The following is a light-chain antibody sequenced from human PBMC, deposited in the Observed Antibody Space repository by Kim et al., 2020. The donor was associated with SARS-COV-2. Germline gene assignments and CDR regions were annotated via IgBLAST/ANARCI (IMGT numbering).Light chain of an antibody. Sequence: DIVMTQSPATLSVSPGERATLSCRASQSVSSNLAWYQQKPGQAPRLLIYGASTRATGIPARFSGSGSGTEFTLTISSLHSEDFAVYYCQQYNNWPPYTFGQGTKLEI. V-gene: IGKV3-15*01. CDR1: QSVSSN. J-gene: IGKJ2*01. CDR3: QQYNNWPPYT. CDR2: GAS.